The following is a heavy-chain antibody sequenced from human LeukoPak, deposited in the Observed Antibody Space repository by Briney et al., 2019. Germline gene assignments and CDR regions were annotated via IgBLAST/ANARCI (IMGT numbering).Heavy chain of an antibody. CDR3: AGGAGYSYGYYYYGMDV. J-gene: IGHJ6*02. Sequence: ASVKVSCKASGYTFTGYYMHWVRQAPGQGLEWMGWINPNSGGTNYAQKFQGRVTMTRDTSISTAYMELGRLRSDYTAVYYCAGGAGYSYGYYYYGMDVWGQGTTATVSS. V-gene: IGHV1-2*02. CDR1: GYTFTGYY. D-gene: IGHD5-18*01. CDR2: INPNSGGT.